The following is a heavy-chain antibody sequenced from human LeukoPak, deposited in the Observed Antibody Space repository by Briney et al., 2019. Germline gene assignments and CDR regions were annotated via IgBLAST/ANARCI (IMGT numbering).Heavy chain of an antibody. CDR3: ARAGYFDL. Sequence: PSETLSLTCTVSGGSISSYYWSWIRQPPGKGLEWIGYIYYSGSTNYNPSLKSRVTISVDTSKNQFSLKLSSVTAADTAVYYCARAGYFDLWGRGTLVTVSS. J-gene: IGHJ2*01. CDR2: IYYSGST. V-gene: IGHV4-59*01. CDR1: GGSISSYY.